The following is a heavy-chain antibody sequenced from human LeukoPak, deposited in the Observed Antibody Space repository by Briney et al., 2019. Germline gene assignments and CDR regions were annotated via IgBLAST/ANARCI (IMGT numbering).Heavy chain of an antibody. D-gene: IGHD1-14*01. CDR1: GFTFSNYG. CDR3: AKDRYLEAYGMDV. J-gene: IGHJ6*02. V-gene: IGHV3-30*18. Sequence: GGSLRLSCAASGFTFSNYGMHWVRQAPGKGLERVAVISYDGSRKFYGDSVKGRFTISRDNSKNTLYVQMSSLRAEDTAVYYCAKDRYLEAYGMDVWGQGTTVTVSS. CDR2: ISYDGSRK.